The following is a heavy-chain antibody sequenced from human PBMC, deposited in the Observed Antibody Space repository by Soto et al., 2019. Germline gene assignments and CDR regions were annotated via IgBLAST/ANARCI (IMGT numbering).Heavy chain of an antibody. CDR2: INHSGDT. J-gene: IGHJ6*02. CDR3: ARTARRDYFYYGMDV. V-gene: IGHV4-34*01. Sequence: QVQLQQWGAGLLKPSETLSLTCVVYGGSFSSYYWGWIRQPPGKGLEWIGEINHSGDTDYNPSLKSRVTMSVDTSKNQFSMKLRSVTAADTAVYYCARTARRDYFYYGMDVWGQGTTVTVSS. CDR1: GGSFSSYY.